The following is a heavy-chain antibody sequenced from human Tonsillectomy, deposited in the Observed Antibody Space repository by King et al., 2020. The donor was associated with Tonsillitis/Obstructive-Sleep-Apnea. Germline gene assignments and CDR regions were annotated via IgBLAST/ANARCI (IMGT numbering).Heavy chain of an antibody. J-gene: IGHJ5*02. CDR2: IYYSGST. CDR3: ARDRCSSTSCYRGVDGWFDP. V-gene: IGHV4-59*01. CDR1: GGSISSYY. D-gene: IGHD2-2*01. Sequence: QLQESGPGLVKPSETLSLTCTVSGGSISSYYWSWIRQPPGKGLEWIGYIYYSGSTNYNPSLKSRVTISVDTSKNQFSLKLSSVTAADTAVYYCARDRCSSTSCYRGVDGWFDPWGQGTLVTVSS.